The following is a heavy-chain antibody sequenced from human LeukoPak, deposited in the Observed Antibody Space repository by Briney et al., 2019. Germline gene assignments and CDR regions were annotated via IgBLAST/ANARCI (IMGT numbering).Heavy chain of an antibody. Sequence: GGSLRLSCAVSGFTFSSNAMHWVRQAPGKGLEWVAVISYDGSNKDYADSVKGRFTISRDNAKNTLYLQMNSLRAEDTAVYYCARGYYCDSSGAFDYWGQGTLVTVSS. CDR3: ARGYYCDSSGAFDY. D-gene: IGHD3-22*01. CDR2: ISYDGSNK. J-gene: IGHJ4*02. CDR1: GFTFSSNA. V-gene: IGHV3-30*03.